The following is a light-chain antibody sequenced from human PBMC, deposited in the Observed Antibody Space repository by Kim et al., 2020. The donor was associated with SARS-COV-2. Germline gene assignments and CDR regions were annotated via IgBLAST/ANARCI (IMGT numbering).Light chain of an antibody. CDR3: QQYGASPLT. CDR1: QSVRSSY. V-gene: IGKV3-20*01. J-gene: IGKJ4*01. CDR2: GAS. Sequence: SPVERDTLSSGASQSVRSSYLAWYQHKPGQAPRLLIYGASSRATGIPDRFSGSGSGTDFTLTISRLEPEDFAVYYCQQYGASPLTFGGGTKVDIK.